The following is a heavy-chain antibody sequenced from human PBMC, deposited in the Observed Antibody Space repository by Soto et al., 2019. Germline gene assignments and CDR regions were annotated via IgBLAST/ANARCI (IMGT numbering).Heavy chain of an antibody. CDR3: AREGNLGRWIQPLDS. V-gene: IGHV1-18*01. CDR1: GYTFTSYG. Sequence: SVKVSCKASGYTFTSYGISWVRQAPGQGLEWMGWISAYNGNTKYSPSLKSRVTMSVDTSKNHFSLKLISVTTADTAVYFCAREGNLGRWIQPLDSWSQGTLVTVSS. J-gene: IGHJ4*02. CDR2: ISAYNGNT. D-gene: IGHD2-2*03.